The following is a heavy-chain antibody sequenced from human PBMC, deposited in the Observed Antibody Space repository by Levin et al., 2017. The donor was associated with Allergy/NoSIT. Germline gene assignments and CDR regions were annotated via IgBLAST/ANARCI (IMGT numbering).Heavy chain of an antibody. CDR1: GFSFSDYN. J-gene: IGHJ4*02. D-gene: IGHD4-17*01. CDR3: ARASDYGERDY. Sequence: GGSLRLSCAASGFSFSDYNMNWVRQAPGKGLEWVSTISGRSSYIIYAASVKGRFTISRDNAKNSLILQMNSLRAEDTAVYYCARASDYGERDYWGQGALVNVSS. V-gene: IGHV3-21*01. CDR2: ISGRSSYI.